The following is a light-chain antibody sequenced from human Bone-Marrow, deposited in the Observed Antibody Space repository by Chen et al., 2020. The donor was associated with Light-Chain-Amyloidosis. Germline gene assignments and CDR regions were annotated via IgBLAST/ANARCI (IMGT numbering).Light chain of an antibody. V-gene: IGKV3-20*01. Sequence: EIVLTQSPGPLSLSPGESASLSCRASQSISDRYLAWYQQKPGQAPRLLIFGSSTRATGIPDRFTGSGSGTDFTRSISSLEPEDFAVYFCQKYSMSPPITFGQGTRLEIK. CDR1: QSISDRY. J-gene: IGKJ5*01. CDR3: QKYSMSPPIT. CDR2: GSS.